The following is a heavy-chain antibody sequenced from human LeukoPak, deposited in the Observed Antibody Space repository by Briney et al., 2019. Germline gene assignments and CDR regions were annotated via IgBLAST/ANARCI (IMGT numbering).Heavy chain of an antibody. CDR3: ARDRRLLEWFPNWFDP. J-gene: IGHJ5*02. CDR2: ISSSSSYI. Sequence: KPGGSLRLSCAASGFTFSSYSMNWVRQAPRKGLEWVSSISSSSSYIYYADSVKGRFTISRDNAKNLLYLQMNSLRAEDAAVYYCARDRRLLEWFPNWFDPWGQGTLVTVSS. CDR1: GFTFSSYS. V-gene: IGHV3-21*01. D-gene: IGHD3-3*01.